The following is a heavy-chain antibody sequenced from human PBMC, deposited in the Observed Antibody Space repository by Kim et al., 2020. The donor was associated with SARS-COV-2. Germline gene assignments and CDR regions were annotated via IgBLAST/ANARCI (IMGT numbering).Heavy chain of an antibody. V-gene: IGHV1-69*13. CDR1: GGTFSSYA. CDR2: IIPIFGTA. Sequence: SVKVSCKASGGTFSSYAISWVRQAPGQGLEWMGGIIPIFGTANYAQKFQGRVTITADESTSTAYMELSSLRSEDTAVYYCARDPLPKWELMWGGWFDPWGQGTLVTISS. J-gene: IGHJ5*02. D-gene: IGHD1-26*01. CDR3: ARDPLPKWELMWGGWFDP.